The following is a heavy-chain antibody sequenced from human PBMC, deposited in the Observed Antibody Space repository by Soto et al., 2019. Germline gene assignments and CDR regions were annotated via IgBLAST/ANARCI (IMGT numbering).Heavy chain of an antibody. Sequence: GGSLRLSCAASGFPFSSYGMHWVRQAPGKGLEWVAVIWYDGSNKYYADSVKGRFTISRDNSKNTLYLQMNSLRAEDTAVYYCARGSGTAAGLLDYWGQGTLVTVSS. D-gene: IGHD6-13*01. V-gene: IGHV3-33*01. J-gene: IGHJ4*02. CDR2: IWYDGSNK. CDR3: ARGSGTAAGLLDY. CDR1: GFPFSSYG.